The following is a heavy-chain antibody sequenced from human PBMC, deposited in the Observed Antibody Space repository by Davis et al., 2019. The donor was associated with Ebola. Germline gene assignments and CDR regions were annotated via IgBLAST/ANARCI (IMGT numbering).Heavy chain of an antibody. CDR2: ISAYNGNT. Sequence: ASVKVSCKASGYTFTSYAISWVRQAPGQGPEWMGWISAYNGNTNYVQKFQGRVTMTTDTSTSTAYMELRSLRSDDTAVYYCARVRSWIVGATWKFFDYWGQGTLVTVSS. J-gene: IGHJ4*02. CDR1: GYTFTSYA. D-gene: IGHD1-26*01. V-gene: IGHV1-18*01. CDR3: ARVRSWIVGATWKFFDY.